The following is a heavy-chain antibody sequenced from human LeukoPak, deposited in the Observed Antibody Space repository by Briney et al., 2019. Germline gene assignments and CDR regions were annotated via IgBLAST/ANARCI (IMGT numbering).Heavy chain of an antibody. J-gene: IGHJ3*02. V-gene: IGHV3-21*01. D-gene: IGHD2-15*01. CDR1: GFTLSSYS. Sequence: GGSLRLSCAASGFTLSSYSMNWVRQAPGKGLEWVSSISSSSSYIYYADSVKGRFTISRDNAKNSLYLQMNSLRAEDTAVYYCAREARGYCSGGSCYPDAFDIWGQGTMVTVSS. CDR2: ISSSSSYI. CDR3: AREARGYCSGGSCYPDAFDI.